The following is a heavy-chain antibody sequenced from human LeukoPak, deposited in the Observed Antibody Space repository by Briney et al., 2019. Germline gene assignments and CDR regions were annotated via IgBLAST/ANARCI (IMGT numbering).Heavy chain of an antibody. D-gene: IGHD5-24*01. Sequence: GRSLGPSCIASGFTFNDFATHWVRQAPGKGLEWVAVISHDGKTKYEADSVKGRFTISRDNSKSTLYLQMNSLRPEDTAFYFCARPSPPGDGYNPPDCWGPGTLVIVSS. CDR3: ARPSPPGDGYNPPDC. CDR1: GFTFNDFA. J-gene: IGHJ4*02. CDR2: ISHDGKTK. V-gene: IGHV3-30*04.